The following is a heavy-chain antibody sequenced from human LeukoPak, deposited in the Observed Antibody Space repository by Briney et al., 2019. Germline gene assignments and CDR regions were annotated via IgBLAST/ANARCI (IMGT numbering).Heavy chain of an antibody. CDR3: TRAGAVVVPAAIDY. Sequence: GRSLRLSCTASGFTFGDYAMSWGRQAPGKGLEWVGFIRSKAYGGTTEYAASVKGRFTISRDDSKSIAYLQMNSLKTEDTAVYYCTRAGAVVVPAAIDYWGQGTLVTVSS. CDR1: GFTFGDYA. CDR2: IRSKAYGGTT. V-gene: IGHV3-49*04. D-gene: IGHD2-2*01. J-gene: IGHJ4*02.